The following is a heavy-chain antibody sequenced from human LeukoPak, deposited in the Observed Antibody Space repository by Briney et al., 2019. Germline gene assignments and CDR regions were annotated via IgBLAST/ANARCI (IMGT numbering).Heavy chain of an antibody. CDR2: MNPNSGNT. J-gene: IGHJ6*03. V-gene: IGHV1-8*01. CDR1: GYTFTSYD. D-gene: IGHD6-13*01. Sequence: GASVKVSCKASGYTFTSYDINWVRQATGQGLEWMGWMNPNSGNTGYAQKFQGRVTMTRNTSISTAYMELSSLRSEDTAVYYCASRGWQQLRENYYYYMDVWGKGTTVTVSS. CDR3: ASRGWQQLRENYYYYMDV.